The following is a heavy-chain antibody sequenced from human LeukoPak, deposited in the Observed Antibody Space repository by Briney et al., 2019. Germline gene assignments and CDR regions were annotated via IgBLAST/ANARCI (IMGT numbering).Heavy chain of an antibody. CDR1: GYTFSGYY. Sequence: ASVKVSCKASGYTFSGYYIHWVRQSPGQGLEWMGWIHPNSGGTNYAQKFQGRVTMTRDTSISTAYMELSRLRSDDTAVYYCAREREAAAGRGFDHWGQGTLVTVSS. J-gene: IGHJ4*02. CDR3: AREREAAAGRGFDH. D-gene: IGHD6-13*01. CDR2: IHPNSGGT. V-gene: IGHV1-2*02.